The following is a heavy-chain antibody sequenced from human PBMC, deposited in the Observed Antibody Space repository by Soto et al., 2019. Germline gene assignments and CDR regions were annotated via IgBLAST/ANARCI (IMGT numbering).Heavy chain of an antibody. J-gene: IGHJ6*02. CDR3: AKDLVDIVVVPAAIVSSNYYGMDV. Sequence: GGSLRLSCAASGFTFSSYGMHWVRQAPGKGLEWVAVISYDGSNKYYAGSVKGRFTISRDNSKNTLYLQMNSLRAEDTAVYYCAKDLVDIVVVPAAIVSSNYYGMDVWGQGTTVTVSS. V-gene: IGHV3-30*18. D-gene: IGHD2-2*02. CDR2: ISYDGSNK. CDR1: GFTFSSYG.